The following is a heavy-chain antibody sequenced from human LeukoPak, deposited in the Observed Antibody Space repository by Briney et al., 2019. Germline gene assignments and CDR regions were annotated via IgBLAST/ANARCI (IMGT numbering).Heavy chain of an antibody. CDR1: GGSFSGYY. CDR2: INHSGST. CDR3: ARMLSTYDFWSTGAFDI. V-gene: IGHV4-34*01. J-gene: IGHJ3*02. D-gene: IGHD3-3*01. Sequence: SETLSLTCAVYGGSFSGYYWSWIRQPPGKGLEWIGEINHSGSTNYNPSLKSRVTISVDTSKNQFSLKLSSVTAADTAVYYCARMLSTYDFWSTGAFDIWGQGTMVTVSS.